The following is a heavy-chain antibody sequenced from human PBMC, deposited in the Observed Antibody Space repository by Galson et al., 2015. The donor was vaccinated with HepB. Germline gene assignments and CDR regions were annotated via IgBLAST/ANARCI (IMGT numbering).Heavy chain of an antibody. CDR2: IYYSGST. V-gene: IGHV4-59*01. CDR3: ARNKEGYSSSWYTSFYWYFDL. CDR1: GGSISSYY. Sequence: TLSLTCTVSGGSISSYYWSWIRQPPGKGLEWIGYIYYSGSTNYNPSLKSRVTISVDTSKNQFSLKLSSVTAADTAVYYCARNKEGYSSSWYTSFYWYFDLWGRGTLVTVSS. J-gene: IGHJ2*01. D-gene: IGHD6-13*01.